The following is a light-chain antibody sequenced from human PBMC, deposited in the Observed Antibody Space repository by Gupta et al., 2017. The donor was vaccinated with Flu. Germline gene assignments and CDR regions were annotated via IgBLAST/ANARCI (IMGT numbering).Light chain of an antibody. V-gene: IGKV1-27*01. CDR3: QKENSAPWT. J-gene: IGKJ1*01. Sequence: DIQMTQSPSSLSASVGDRVTITCRASQGISNYLAWYQQKPGKVPKLLIYAASTLKSGVPSRFSGSGSGTDFTLTISSLQPEDVATYYCQKENSAPWTFGQGTKVEIK. CDR1: QGISNY. CDR2: AAS.